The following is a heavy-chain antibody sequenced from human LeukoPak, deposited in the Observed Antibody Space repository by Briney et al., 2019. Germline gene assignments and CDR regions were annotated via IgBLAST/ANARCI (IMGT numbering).Heavy chain of an antibody. Sequence: PGGSLRLSCTASGFTFGDYAMSWFRQAPGKGLEWVAFIRYDGSNKYYADSVKGRFTISRDNSKNTLYLQMNSLRAEDTAVYYCAKDRGELLWFGELLYYWGQGTLVTVSS. CDR3: AKDRGELLWFGELLYY. D-gene: IGHD3-10*01. CDR2: IRYDGSNK. CDR1: GFTFGDYA. J-gene: IGHJ4*02. V-gene: IGHV3-30*02.